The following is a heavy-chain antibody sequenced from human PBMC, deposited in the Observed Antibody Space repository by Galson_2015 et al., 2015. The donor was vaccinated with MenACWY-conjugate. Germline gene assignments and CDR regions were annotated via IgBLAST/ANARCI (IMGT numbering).Heavy chain of an antibody. Sequence: SLRLSCAASGFTFRNYWMTWVRQAPGKGLEWVSSISASGGDIDYADSVKGRFTISRDNSKNTVYLQMNSLRAEDTAVYHCAKGANYYDSSGKRYDAFDIWGQGTMVTVSS. J-gene: IGHJ3*02. D-gene: IGHD3-22*01. V-gene: IGHV3-23*01. CDR2: ISASGGDI. CDR1: GFTFRNYW. CDR3: AKGANYYDSSGKRYDAFDI.